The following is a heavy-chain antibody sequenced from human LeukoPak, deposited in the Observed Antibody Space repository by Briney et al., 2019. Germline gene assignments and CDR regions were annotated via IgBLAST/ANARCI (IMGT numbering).Heavy chain of an antibody. J-gene: IGHJ4*02. CDR3: ARDFATWYFDY. CDR2: INTYDGNT. CDR1: GYTFSSYH. Sequence: GASVKVSCKASGYTFSSYHVSWVRQPPGQGLEWMGWINTYDGNTNYAQNFQGRVAMTTDTSTSTAYVELRSLRSDDTAVYYCARDFATWYFDYWGQGTLVTVSS. V-gene: IGHV1-18*01. D-gene: IGHD2-15*01.